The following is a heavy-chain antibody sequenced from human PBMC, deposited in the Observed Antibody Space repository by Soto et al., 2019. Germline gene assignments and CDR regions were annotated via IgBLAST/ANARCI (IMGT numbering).Heavy chain of an antibody. CDR3: ARHSPPFFYGSGPWDV. CDR2: IYSSGST. Sequence: SETLSLTCTVSGCSISNSYWSWIRQSPGKGLEWIGYIYSSGSTNYNPSLKSRVTISVDTSKNQFSLKLSSLSAADTAVYYCARHSPPFFYGSGPWDVWGQGTTVTVS. D-gene: IGHD3-10*01. CDR1: GCSISNSY. V-gene: IGHV4-59*08. J-gene: IGHJ6*02.